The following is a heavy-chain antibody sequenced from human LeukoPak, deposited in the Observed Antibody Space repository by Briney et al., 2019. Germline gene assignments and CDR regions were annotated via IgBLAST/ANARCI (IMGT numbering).Heavy chain of an antibody. CDR2: INSAGTSK. Sequence: GGSLRLSCAASGFTFSTYAINWVRQAPGKGLEWVSSINSAGTSKKYADSLKGRFTISRDNSKNTLYLQMNSLRAEDTAVYYCARDHNWKSFFDYWGQGTLVTVSS. CDR3: ARDHNWKSFFDY. CDR1: GFTFSTYA. J-gene: IGHJ4*02. D-gene: IGHD1-20*01. V-gene: IGHV3-21*01.